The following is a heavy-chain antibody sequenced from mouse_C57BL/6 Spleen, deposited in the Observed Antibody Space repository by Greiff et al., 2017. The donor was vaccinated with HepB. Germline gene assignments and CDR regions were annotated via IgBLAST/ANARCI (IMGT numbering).Heavy chain of an antibody. CDR3: AREGYGYDGYAMDY. J-gene: IGHJ4*01. CDR2: IDPSDSET. V-gene: IGHV1-52*01. D-gene: IGHD2-2*01. CDR1: GYTFTSYW. Sequence: VQLQQSGAELVRPGSSVKLSCKASGYTFTSYWMHWVKQRPIQGLEWIGNIDPSDSETHYNQKFKDKATLTVDKSSSTAYMQLSSLTSEDSAVYYCAREGYGYDGYAMDYWGQGTSVTVSS.